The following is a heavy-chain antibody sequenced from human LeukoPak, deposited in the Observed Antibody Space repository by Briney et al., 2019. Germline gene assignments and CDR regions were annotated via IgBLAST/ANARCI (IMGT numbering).Heavy chain of an antibody. CDR3: ARDFVRLVVAATLPNAFDI. J-gene: IGHJ3*02. D-gene: IGHD2-15*01. V-gene: IGHV1-18*01. CDR2: ISAYNGNT. Sequence: ASVAVSCTASGYSFISYDINWVRQAPGQGLEWVGWISAYNGNTNYAQKLQGRVTMTTDTSTSTAYMELRSLRSDDTAVYYCARDFVRLVVAATLPNAFDIWGQGTMVTVSS. CDR1: GYSFISYD.